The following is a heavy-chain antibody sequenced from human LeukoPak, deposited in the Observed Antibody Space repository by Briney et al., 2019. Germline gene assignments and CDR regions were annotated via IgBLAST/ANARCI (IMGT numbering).Heavy chain of an antibody. CDR2: ISTYNGNT. D-gene: IGHD5-24*01. V-gene: IGHV1-18*01. CDR1: GYTFTSYG. J-gene: IGHJ4*02. Sequence: ASVKVSFKASGYTFTSYGISWVRQAPGQGLEWMGWISTYNGNTKYIQKFQGRVTMTTDTSTYTAYMELRSLRSDDTAVYYCARGTQRWLQSSFDYWGQGALVTVSS. CDR3: ARGTQRWLQSSFDY.